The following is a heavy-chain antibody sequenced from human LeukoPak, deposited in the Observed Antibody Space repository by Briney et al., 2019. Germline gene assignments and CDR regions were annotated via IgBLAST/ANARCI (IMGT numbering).Heavy chain of an antibody. CDR2: ISGSGGST. J-gene: IGHJ4*02. CDR3: AKDRSSITMIYYFDY. CDR1: GFTFSSYA. D-gene: IGHD3-22*01. Sequence: GGSLRLSCAASGFTFSSYAMSWVRQAPGKGLEWVSAISGSGGSTYYADSVKGRFTISRDNSKNTLYLQMNSLRAEDTAVYYCAKDRSSITMIYYFDYWGQGTLDTVSS. V-gene: IGHV3-23*01.